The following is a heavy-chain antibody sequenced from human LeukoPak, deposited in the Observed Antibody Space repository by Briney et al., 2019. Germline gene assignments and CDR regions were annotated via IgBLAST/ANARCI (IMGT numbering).Heavy chain of an antibody. D-gene: IGHD3-3*01. CDR2: INPNSGGT. V-gene: IGHV1-2*02. CDR3: AKSSLRSDYYKN. J-gene: IGHJ4*02. Sequence: ASVKVSCKASRYTFTGYYMDWVRQAPGQGLEWMGWINPNSGGTNYAQSFQGRVTMTRDTSISTVYMELSSLRSEDTAVYYCAKSSLRSDYYKNWGQGTLVTVSS. CDR1: RYTFTGYY.